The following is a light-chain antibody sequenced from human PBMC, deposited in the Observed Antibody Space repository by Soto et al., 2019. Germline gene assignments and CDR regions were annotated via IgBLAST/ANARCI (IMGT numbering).Light chain of an antibody. J-gene: IGLJ1*01. V-gene: IGLV2-14*01. Sequence: QSALTQPASVSGSPGQSITISCTGTSSDVGGYNYVSWYQQHPGKAPKPMIYDVSNRPSGVSNRFSGSKSGNTASLTISGLQAEDEADYYCSSSTSSSTYVFGTGTKVTVL. CDR3: SSSTSSSTYV. CDR1: SSDVGGYNY. CDR2: DVS.